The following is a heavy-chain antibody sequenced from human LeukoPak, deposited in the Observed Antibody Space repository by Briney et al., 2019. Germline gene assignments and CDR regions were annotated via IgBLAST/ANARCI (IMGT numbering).Heavy chain of an antibody. CDR3: ARARHTGPDYYYYYMDV. CDR1: GYTLTSFD. D-gene: IGHD2-8*02. V-gene: IGHV1-8*03. CDR2: MNPNSGNT. J-gene: IGHJ6*03. Sequence: ASVKVSCKASGYTLTSFDINWVRQATGQGLEWMGWMNPNSGNTGYAQKFQGRVTITWSTSISTAYMELSSLRSEDTAVYYCARARHTGPDYYYYYMDVWGKGTTVTVSS.